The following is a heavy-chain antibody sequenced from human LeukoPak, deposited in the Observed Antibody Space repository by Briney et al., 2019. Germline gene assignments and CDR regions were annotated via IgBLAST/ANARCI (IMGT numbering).Heavy chain of an antibody. CDR1: GFTVSGNY. J-gene: IGHJ6*02. D-gene: IGHD3-10*01. Sequence: PGGSLRLSCAASGFTVSGNYMSWVRQAPGKGLEWVSVIYSGGSTYYADSVKGRFTISRDNSKNTLYLQMNSLRAEDTAVYYCARFMVRGVIRYGMDVWGQGTTVTVSS. V-gene: IGHV3-66*01. CDR2: IYSGGST. CDR3: ARFMVRGVIRYGMDV.